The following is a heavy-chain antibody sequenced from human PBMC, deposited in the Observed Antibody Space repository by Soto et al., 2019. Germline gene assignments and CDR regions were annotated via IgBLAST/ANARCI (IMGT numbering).Heavy chain of an antibody. V-gene: IGHV4-59*08. D-gene: IGHD3-3*01. J-gene: IGHJ6*04. CDR3: ATDVSRSRYDFWSGYIV. CDR2: IYYSGST. CDR1: GGSISSYY. Sequence: PSETLSLTCTVSGGSISSYYWSWIRQPPGKGLEWIGYIYYSGSTNYNPSLKSRVTISVDTSKNQFSLKLSSVTAADTAVYYCATDVSRSRYDFWSGYIVWGKGTTVTVSS.